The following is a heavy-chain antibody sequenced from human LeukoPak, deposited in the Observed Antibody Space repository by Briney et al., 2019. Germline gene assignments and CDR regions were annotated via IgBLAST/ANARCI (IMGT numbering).Heavy chain of an antibody. Sequence: PSETLSLTCTVSGGSISSGDYYWRRIRQPPRKGLEWIGYIYYSGSTYYNPSLKSRVTISVDTSKNQFSLKLSSVTAADTAVYYCAREIFGVVIAGGPYYYYYMDVWGKGTMVTVSS. J-gene: IGHJ6*03. D-gene: IGHD3-3*01. CDR2: IYYSGST. V-gene: IGHV4-30-4*08. CDR1: GGSISSGDYY. CDR3: AREIFGVVIAGGPYYYYYMDV.